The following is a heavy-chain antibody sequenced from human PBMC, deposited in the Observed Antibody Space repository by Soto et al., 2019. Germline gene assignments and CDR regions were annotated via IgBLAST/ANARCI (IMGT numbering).Heavy chain of an antibody. CDR1: GGSISSGDYY. CDR2: IYYSGST. J-gene: IGHJ5*02. V-gene: IGHV4-30-4*01. Sequence: QVQLQESGPGLVKPSQTLSLTCTVSGGSISSGDYYWGWIRQPPGKGPVWIGYIYYSGSTSYNPSLKSRVTISVDTSKNQFSLKLSSVTAADTAVYYCARYSGYEGLRFDPWGQGTLVTVSS. D-gene: IGHD5-12*01. CDR3: ARYSGYEGLRFDP.